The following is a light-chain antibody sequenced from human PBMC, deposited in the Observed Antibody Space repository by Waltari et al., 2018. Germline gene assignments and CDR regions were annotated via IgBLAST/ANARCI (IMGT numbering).Light chain of an antibody. CDR1: SGDVGNYNL. Sequence: QSTLTQPASVSGSLGQSITISCLRTSGDVGNYNLVSWYQQHPGKAPKFMIYGVNKRPSGVSNRFSGSKSGNTASLTISGLQGEDEAIYFCSSYAAYNTVIFGGGTKVTVL. J-gene: IGLJ2*01. CDR3: SSYAAYNTVI. V-gene: IGLV2-23*02. CDR2: GVN.